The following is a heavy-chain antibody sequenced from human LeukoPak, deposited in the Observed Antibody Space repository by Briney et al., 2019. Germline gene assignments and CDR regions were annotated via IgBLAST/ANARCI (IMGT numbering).Heavy chain of an antibody. CDR3: AKDPRGYGDSYYYYMDV. Sequence: GGSLRLSCAASGFTFSSYGMHWVRQAPGKGLEWVAFIRYDGSNKYYADSVKGRFTISKDNSKNTLYLQMNSLRAEDTAVYYCAKDPRGYGDSYYYYMDVWGKGTTVTISS. CDR1: GFTFSSYG. D-gene: IGHD4-17*01. V-gene: IGHV3-30*02. CDR2: IRYDGSNK. J-gene: IGHJ6*03.